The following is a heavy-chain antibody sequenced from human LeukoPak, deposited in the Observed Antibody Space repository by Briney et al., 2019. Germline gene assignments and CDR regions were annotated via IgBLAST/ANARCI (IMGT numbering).Heavy chain of an antibody. Sequence: SETLSLTCAVYGGSLSGYYWSWIRQPPGKGLEWIGEINHSGSTNYNPSLKSRVTISVDTSKNQFSLKLSSVTAADTAVYYCARGRADFWSGYPNYYYYGMDVWGQGTTVTVSS. CDR1: GGSLSGYY. CDR2: INHSGST. D-gene: IGHD3-3*01. V-gene: IGHV4-34*01. J-gene: IGHJ6*02. CDR3: ARGRADFWSGYPNYYYYGMDV.